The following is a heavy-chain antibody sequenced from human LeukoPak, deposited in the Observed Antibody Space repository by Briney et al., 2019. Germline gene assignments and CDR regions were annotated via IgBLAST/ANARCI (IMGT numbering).Heavy chain of an antibody. J-gene: IGHJ4*02. V-gene: IGHV3-48*01. D-gene: IGHD3-10*01. Sequence: GGSLRLSCAASGFTFSSYSMNWVRQAPGKGLEWVSYISSSSSTIYYADSVKGRFTISRDNSKNTLYLQMNSLRAEDTAVYYCAGLGAWFGELLSDYWGQGTLVTVSS. CDR2: ISSSSSTI. CDR1: GFTFSSYS. CDR3: AGLGAWFGELLSDY.